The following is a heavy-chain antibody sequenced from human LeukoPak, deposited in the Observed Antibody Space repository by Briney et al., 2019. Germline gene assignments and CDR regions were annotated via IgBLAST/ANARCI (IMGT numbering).Heavy chain of an antibody. V-gene: IGHV4-4*07. Sequence: PSETLSLTCTVSGGSISGYYWSWIRQPAGKGLEWIGRIYSSGRTNYNSSLESRVTISVDKSKNQLSLKLSSVTAADAAVYYCARDGWARSGYYYYYMDVWGKGTTVTVSS. J-gene: IGHJ6*03. CDR2: IYSSGRT. D-gene: IGHD3-10*01. CDR1: GGSISGYY. CDR3: ARDGWARSGYYYYYMDV.